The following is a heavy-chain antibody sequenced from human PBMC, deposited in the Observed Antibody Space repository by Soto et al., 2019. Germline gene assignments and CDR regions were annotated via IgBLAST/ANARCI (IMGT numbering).Heavy chain of an antibody. Sequence: EVQLLESGGGLVQPGGSLRLSCAASGFTFNIYAMSWVRQAPGKGLEWVSTIRDSGETTYYADSVKGRFTISRDNSKNTVSLQMNSLRTDDKAIYYCAVWTRNFVVVVAAFDYWGPGTLVTVSS. CDR3: AVWTRNFVVVVAAFDY. CDR2: IRDSGETT. J-gene: IGHJ4*02. V-gene: IGHV3-23*01. D-gene: IGHD2-15*01. CDR1: GFTFNIYA.